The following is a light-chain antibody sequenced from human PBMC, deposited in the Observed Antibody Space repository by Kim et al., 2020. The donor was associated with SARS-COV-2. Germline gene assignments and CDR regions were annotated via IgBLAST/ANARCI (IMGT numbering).Light chain of an antibody. CDR1: SSNIGKNS. CDR2: DNN. J-gene: IGLJ2*01. V-gene: IGLV1-51*01. CDR3: GTWDSSLYVV. Sequence: QSVLTQPPSVSAAAGQKVTISCSGSSSNIGKNSVAWFQQLPGSAPRLLIYDNNHRPSGIPARFSGAKSGASATLGITGLQSEDEAVYYCGTWDSSLYVVFGGGTTLTVL.